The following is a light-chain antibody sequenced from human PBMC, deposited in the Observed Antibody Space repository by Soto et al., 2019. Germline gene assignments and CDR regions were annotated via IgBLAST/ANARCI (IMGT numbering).Light chain of an antibody. Sequence: EIVLTQSPATLSLSPGERATLSCRASQSVSSYLAWYQQKPGQAPRLLIYDSSNRAAGIPARFSGSGSGTDFTLTFSSLELEDFAVYYCQQRSNWPRTFGQGTKVEIK. CDR3: QQRSNWPRT. CDR2: DSS. J-gene: IGKJ1*01. CDR1: QSVSSY. V-gene: IGKV3-11*01.